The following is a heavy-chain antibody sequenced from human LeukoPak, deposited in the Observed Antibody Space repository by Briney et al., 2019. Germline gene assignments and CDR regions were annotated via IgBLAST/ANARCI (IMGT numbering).Heavy chain of an antibody. D-gene: IGHD6-13*01. CDR2: IKQDGSEK. J-gene: IGHJ6*02. CDR1: GFTFSRYW. CDR3: ARIEGEATGTDYYYGMDV. Sequence: PGGSLRLSCAASGFTFSRYWMSWVRQAPGKGLEWVANIKQDGSEKYYVDSVKGRFTISRDNAKNSLYLQMNSLRAEDTAVYYCARIEGEATGTDYYYGMDVWGQGTTVTVSS. V-gene: IGHV3-7*01.